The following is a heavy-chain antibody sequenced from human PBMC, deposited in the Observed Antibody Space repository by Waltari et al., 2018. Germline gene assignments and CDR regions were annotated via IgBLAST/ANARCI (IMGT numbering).Heavy chain of an antibody. J-gene: IGHJ4*02. D-gene: IGHD5-12*01. V-gene: IGHV3-9*01. CDR1: GFTFDDYA. Sequence: EVQLVESGGGLVQPGRSLRLSCAASGFTFDDYAMHWVRQAPGKGLEWVSGISWNSGSIGYADSVKGRVTISRDNAKNYLYLQMNSLRAEDTALYYCAKESGYSGYDKPFDYWGQGTLVTVSS. CDR2: ISWNSGSI. CDR3: AKESGYSGYDKPFDY.